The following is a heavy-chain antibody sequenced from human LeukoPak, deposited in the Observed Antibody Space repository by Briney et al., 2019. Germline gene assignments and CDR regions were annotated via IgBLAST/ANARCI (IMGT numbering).Heavy chain of an antibody. CDR3: ARRSPYGSGSYFLDY. J-gene: IGHJ4*02. Sequence: PSETLSLTCTVSGGSISSSSYYWGWIRQPPGKGLEWIGSIYYSGSTYYNPSLKSRVTIFVDTSKNQFSLKLSSVTAADTAVYYCARRSPYGSGSYFLDYWGQGTLVTVSS. CDR2: IYYSGST. V-gene: IGHV4-39*01. CDR1: GGSISSSSYY. D-gene: IGHD3-10*01.